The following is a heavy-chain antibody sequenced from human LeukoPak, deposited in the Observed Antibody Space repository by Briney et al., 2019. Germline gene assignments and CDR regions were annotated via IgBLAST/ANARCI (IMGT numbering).Heavy chain of an antibody. Sequence: GGSLRLSCAASGFTFDDYGMSWVRQAPGKGLEWVSGINWNGGSTGYADSVKGRFTISRDNAKNSLYLQMNSLRAEDTALYYCSRVRNGYSYDAFDIWGQGTMVTVSS. J-gene: IGHJ3*02. CDR2: INWNGGST. CDR1: GFTFDDYG. CDR3: SRVRNGYSYDAFDI. D-gene: IGHD5-24*01. V-gene: IGHV3-20*04.